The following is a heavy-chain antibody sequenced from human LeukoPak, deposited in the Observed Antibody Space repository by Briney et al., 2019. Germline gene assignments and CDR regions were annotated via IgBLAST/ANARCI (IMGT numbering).Heavy chain of an antibody. J-gene: IGHJ5*02. Sequence: SQTLSLTCTVSGGSISGGGYYWSWIRQHPGKGLEWIGYIYYSGSTYYNPSLKSRVTISVDTSKNQFSLKLSSVTAADTAVYYCASGGSSSWYRWFDPWGQGTLVTVSS. CDR3: ASGGSSSWYRWFDP. D-gene: IGHD6-13*01. CDR1: GGSISGGGYY. V-gene: IGHV4-31*03. CDR2: IYYSGST.